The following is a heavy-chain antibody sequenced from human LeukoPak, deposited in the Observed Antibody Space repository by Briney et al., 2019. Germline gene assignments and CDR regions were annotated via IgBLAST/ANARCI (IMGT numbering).Heavy chain of an antibody. CDR3: ARDRASIAAAGTGIYYYYGMDV. V-gene: IGHV4-39*07. J-gene: IGHJ6*02. Sequence: SETLSLTCTVSGGSISSSSYYGGWIRQPPGKGLEWIGNIYHSGSTSYNPSLKSRVTISVDKSKNQFSLKLSSVTAADTAVYYCARDRASIAAAGTGIYYYYGMDVWGQGTTVTVSS. CDR2: IYHSGST. D-gene: IGHD6-13*01. CDR1: GGSISSSSYY.